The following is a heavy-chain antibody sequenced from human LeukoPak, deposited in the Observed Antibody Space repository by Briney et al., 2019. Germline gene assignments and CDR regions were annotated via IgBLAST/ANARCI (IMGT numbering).Heavy chain of an antibody. CDR2: IIPILGTA. V-gene: IGHV1-69*01. D-gene: IGHD5-12*01. Sequence: SVKVSCKASGGTFSSYAISWVRQAPGQGLEWMGGIIPILGTANYAQKFQGRVTITADESTSTAYMELSSLRSEDTAVYYCASQGGYDYYHWLDPWDQGTLVTVYS. CDR1: GGTFSSYA. CDR3: ASQGGYDYYHWLDP. J-gene: IGHJ5*02.